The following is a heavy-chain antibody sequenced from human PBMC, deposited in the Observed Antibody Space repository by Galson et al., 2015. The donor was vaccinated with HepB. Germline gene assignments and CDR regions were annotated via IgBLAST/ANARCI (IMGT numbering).Heavy chain of an antibody. CDR3: TTVGDILTGYSTYYYYGMDV. Sequence: SLRLSCAASGFTFSNAWMNWVRQAPGKGLEWVGRIKSKTDGGTTDYAAPVKGRFTISRDDSKNTLYLQMNSLKTEDTAVYYCTTVGDILTGYSTYYYYGMDVWGQGTTVTVSS. D-gene: IGHD3-9*01. J-gene: IGHJ6*02. V-gene: IGHV3-15*07. CDR1: GFTFSNAW. CDR2: IKSKTDGGTT.